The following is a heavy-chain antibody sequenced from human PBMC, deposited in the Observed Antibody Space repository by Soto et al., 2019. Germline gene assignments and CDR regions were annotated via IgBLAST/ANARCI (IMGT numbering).Heavy chain of an antibody. CDR2: ISGSGGST. D-gene: IGHD2-21*02. J-gene: IGHJ4*02. Sequence: GGSLRLSCAASGFTFSSYAMSWVRQAPGKGLEWVSAISGSGGSTYYADSVKGRFTISRDNSKNTLYLQMNSLRAEDTAVYYCAKARLRYCGGDCCFDYWGQGTLVTVSS. CDR1: GFTFSSYA. V-gene: IGHV3-23*01. CDR3: AKARLRYCGGDCCFDY.